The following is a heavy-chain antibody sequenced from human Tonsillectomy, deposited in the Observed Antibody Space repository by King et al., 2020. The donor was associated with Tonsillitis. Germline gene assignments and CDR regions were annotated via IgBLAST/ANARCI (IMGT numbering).Heavy chain of an antibody. D-gene: IGHD3-3*01. Sequence: VQLVESGAEAKKPGASVKVSCKASGYTFSSYGISWVRQAPGQGLEWRGWISAHNGYTNYPQKVQGRVTMTTHTSTSQAYMELRRLRFDDTAVYYLERWRAGRRGVSAVVGVVVIPDACVIWGQGTVVTVSS. J-gene: IGHJ3*02. CDR2: ISAHNGYT. V-gene: IGHV1-18*01. CDR1: GYTFSSYG. CDR3: ERWRAGRRGVSAVVGVVVIPDACVI.